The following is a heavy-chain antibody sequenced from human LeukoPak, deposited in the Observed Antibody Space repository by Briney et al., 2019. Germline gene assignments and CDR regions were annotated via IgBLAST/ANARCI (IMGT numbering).Heavy chain of an antibody. Sequence: PSETLSLACAVSGYSISSGYYWGWIRQPPGKGLEWIGSIYHSGSTYYNPSLKSRVTISVDTSKNQFYLELSSVTAADTAVYYCARGTALDYWGQGTLVTVSS. J-gene: IGHJ4*02. CDR2: IYHSGST. V-gene: IGHV4-38-2*01. CDR1: GYSISSGYY. CDR3: ARGTALDY.